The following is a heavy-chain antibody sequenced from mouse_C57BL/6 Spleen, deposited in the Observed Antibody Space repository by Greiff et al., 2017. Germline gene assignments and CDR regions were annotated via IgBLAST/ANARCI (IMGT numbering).Heavy chain of an antibody. J-gene: IGHJ2*01. Sequence: EVKVVESEGGLVQPGSSMKLSCTASGFTFSDYYMAWVRQVPEKGLEWVANINYAGSSTYYLHSLKSRFIFSRDKANNILYLQMHRRKSEDTATYYCAREGYGYDGFDYWGQGTTLTVSS. CDR2: INYAGSST. CDR1: GFTFSDYY. D-gene: IGHD2-2*01. CDR3: AREGYGYDGFDY. V-gene: IGHV5-16*01.